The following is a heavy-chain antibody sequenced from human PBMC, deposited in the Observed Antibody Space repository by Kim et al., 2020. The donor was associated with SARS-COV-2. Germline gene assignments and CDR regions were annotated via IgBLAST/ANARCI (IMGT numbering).Heavy chain of an antibody. CDR2: IYYSGST. CDR3: ARDRGDPVGTGNHKYGMDV. V-gene: IGHV4-31*03. Sequence: SETLSLTCTVSGGSISSRGYYWSWIRQHPGKGLEWIGYIYYSGSTYYNPSLKSRVTISVDTSKNQFSLKLSSVTAADTAVYYCARDRGDPVGTGNHKYGMDVWGQGTTVTVSS. J-gene: IGHJ6*02. D-gene: IGHD2-21*02. CDR1: GGSISSRGYY.